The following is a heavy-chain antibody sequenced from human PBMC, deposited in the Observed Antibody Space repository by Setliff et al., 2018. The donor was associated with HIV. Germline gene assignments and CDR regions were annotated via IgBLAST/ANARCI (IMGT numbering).Heavy chain of an antibody. D-gene: IGHD5-18*01. Sequence: ASVKVSCKASGYTFTGYYMHWVRQAPGQGLEWMGRINPNSGGTNYAQKFQGRVTMTRDTSISTAYMELSRLRSDDTAVYYCARTLPQYTNLFDYWGQGTLVTVSS. V-gene: IGHV1-2*06. J-gene: IGHJ4*02. CDR3: ARTLPQYTNLFDY. CDR1: GYTFTGYY. CDR2: INPNSGGT.